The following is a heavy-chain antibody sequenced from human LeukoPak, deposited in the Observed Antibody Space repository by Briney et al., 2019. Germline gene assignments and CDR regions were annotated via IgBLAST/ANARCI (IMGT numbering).Heavy chain of an antibody. D-gene: IGHD1-26*01. V-gene: IGHV3-43*02. CDR3: ATWAFYHSLDV. CDR1: GFTFDAYA. J-gene: IGHJ6*02. Sequence: PGGSLRLSCEASGFTFDAYAMHWVRQAPGKGLEWVSLINKDGSATYYADSVKGRFTISRDNSKNSLYLQMNSLRSEDTALYYCATWAFYHSLDVWGQGTTVTVSS. CDR2: INKDGSAT.